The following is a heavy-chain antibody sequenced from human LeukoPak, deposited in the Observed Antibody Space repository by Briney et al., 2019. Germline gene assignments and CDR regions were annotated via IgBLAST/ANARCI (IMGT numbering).Heavy chain of an antibody. CDR2: INPFFGTA. V-gene: IGHV1-69*01. D-gene: IGHD1-7*01. CDR3: ARLTGTTFYYYMDV. J-gene: IGHJ6*03. Sequence: ASVKVSCKASGGTFSSNAISWVRQAPGQGLEWMGGINPFFGTANYAQKFQGRVTITADESTGTAHMELSSLRSEDTAVYYCARLTGTTFYYYMDVWGKGTTVTVSS. CDR1: GGTFSSNA.